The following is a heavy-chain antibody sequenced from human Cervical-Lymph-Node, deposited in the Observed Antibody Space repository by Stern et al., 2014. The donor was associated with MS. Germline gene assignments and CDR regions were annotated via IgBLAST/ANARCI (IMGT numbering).Heavy chain of an antibody. D-gene: IGHD7-27*01. J-gene: IGHJ4*02. Sequence: QVQLVQSGGGVVQPGRSLRLSCAASGFTFSSYGMHWVRQAPGKGLEWVAVISYDGSNKYYADSVKGRFTISRDNSKNTLYLQMNSLRAEDTAVYYCASGDFYYFDYWGQGTLVTVSS. V-gene: IGHV3-30*03. CDR3: ASGDFYYFDY. CDR2: ISYDGSNK. CDR1: GFTFSSYG.